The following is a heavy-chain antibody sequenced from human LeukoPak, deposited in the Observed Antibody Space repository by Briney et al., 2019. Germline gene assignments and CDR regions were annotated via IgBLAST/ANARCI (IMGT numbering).Heavy chain of an antibody. D-gene: IGHD2-15*01. CDR2: VSSSGGST. CDR3: ARGGACSGGSCHTWYFDY. V-gene: IGHV3-64*01. J-gene: IGHJ4*02. Sequence: PGGSLRLSCAASGFTFSSYVMHWVRQAPGKGLEFASSVSSSGGSTYYTNSVKGRFTISRDNSKNTLYLQMGSLRAEDMAIYYCARGGACSGGSCHTWYFDYWGQGTLVTVSS. CDR1: GFTFSSYV.